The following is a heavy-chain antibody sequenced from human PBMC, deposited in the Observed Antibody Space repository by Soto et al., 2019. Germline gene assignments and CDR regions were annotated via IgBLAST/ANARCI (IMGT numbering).Heavy chain of an antibody. D-gene: IGHD6-6*01. CDR3: AQSSSSGYLSY. Sequence: EVQLVESGGGLVQPGGSLRLSCAASGFTLSDYYIDWVSQAPGKGLEWVGRSRNKASGYTTEYAASVKVRFTISRDDSRNSLYLQMNSLKTEDTAVYFCAQSSSSGYLSYWGQGTLVTVSS. CDR1: GFTLSDYY. J-gene: IGHJ4*02. V-gene: IGHV3-72*01. CDR2: SRNKASGYTT.